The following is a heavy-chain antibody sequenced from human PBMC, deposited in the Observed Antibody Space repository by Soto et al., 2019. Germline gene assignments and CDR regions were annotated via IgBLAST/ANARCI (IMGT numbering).Heavy chain of an antibody. V-gene: IGHV4-30-2*01. CDR1: GGSISSGGYS. CDR2: IYHSGST. Sequence: SETLSLTCAVSGGSISSGGYSWSWIRQPPGKGLEWIGYIYHSGSTYYNPSLKSRVTISVDRSKNQFSLKLSSVTAADTAVYYCARVSEEVWFDPWGQGTLVTVS. D-gene: IGHD1-26*01. CDR3: ARVSEEVWFDP. J-gene: IGHJ5*02.